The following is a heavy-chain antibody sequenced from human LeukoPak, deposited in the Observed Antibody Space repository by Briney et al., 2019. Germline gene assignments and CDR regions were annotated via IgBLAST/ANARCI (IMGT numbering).Heavy chain of an antibody. CDR1: GGSFTDYY. D-gene: IGHD2-15*01. CDR3: ARGREYCSGGSCYDKNWFDP. Sequence: SETLSLTCAVYGGSFTDYYWSWIRQPPGKGLELIGEINHSGSTNYNPSLKSRVTISVDTSKNQFSLKLSSVTAADTAVYYCARGREYCSGGSCYDKNWFDPWGQGILVTVSS. V-gene: IGHV4-34*01. J-gene: IGHJ5*02. CDR2: INHSGST.